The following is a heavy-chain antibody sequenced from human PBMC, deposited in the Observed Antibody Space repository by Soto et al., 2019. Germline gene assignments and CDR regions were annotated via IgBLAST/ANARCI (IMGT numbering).Heavy chain of an antibody. J-gene: IGHJ5*02. V-gene: IGHV4-34*01. D-gene: IGHD5-18*01. CDR2: INHSGST. CDR1: GGSFSGYY. Sequence: SETLSLTCAVYGGSFSGYYWSWIRQPPGKGLEWIGEINHSGSTNYNPSLKSRVTISVDTSKNQFSLKLSSVTAADTAVYYCARGRRIQLWLRNWFDPWGQGTLVTVSS. CDR3: ARGRRIQLWLRNWFDP.